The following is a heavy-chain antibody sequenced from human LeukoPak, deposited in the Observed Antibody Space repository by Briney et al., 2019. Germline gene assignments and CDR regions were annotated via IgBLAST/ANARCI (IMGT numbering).Heavy chain of an antibody. CDR1: GFLFSSFG. J-gene: IGHJ4*02. D-gene: IGHD1-26*01. CDR2: ISDSGTTV. V-gene: IGHV3-48*04. Sequence: GGSLRLSCAASGFLFSSFGMTWVRQAPGKGLQWVSYISDSGTTVDYSDSVKGRFTISRDNAKTSLYLQMNSLRVEDTGVYYCARDVGAGYWGQGTLVTVSS. CDR3: ARDVGAGY.